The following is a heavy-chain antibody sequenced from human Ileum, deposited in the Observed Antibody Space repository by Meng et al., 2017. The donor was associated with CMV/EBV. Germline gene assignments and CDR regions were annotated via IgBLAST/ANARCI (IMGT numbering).Heavy chain of an antibody. V-gene: IGHV4-61*02. J-gene: IGHJ4*02. CDR3: AIYYGGVGGRGY. CDR2: QYKNRNN. CDR1: EYSIRGDKY. Sequence: QGALGGAGHGPVKSSRTLSCTSRTSEYSIRGDKYPWDWIRQPAGKVLEWVEKQYKNRNNNCTTSLRGRVTISVDTSKNQFSLTQTSVSAAATAVYYCAIYYGGVGGRGYWAQGTLVTVSS. D-gene: IGHD2-21*01.